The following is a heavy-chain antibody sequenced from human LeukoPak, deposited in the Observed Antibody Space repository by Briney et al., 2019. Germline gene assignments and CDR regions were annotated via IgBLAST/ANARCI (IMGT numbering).Heavy chain of an antibody. CDR3: ARDGSSGWYGDFDY. CDR2: IKQDGSEK. CDR1: GFTFSSYW. Sequence: GGSLRLSCAASGFTFSSYWMSWVRQAPGKGLEWVANIKQDGSEKYYVDSVKGRFTISRDNAKNSLYLQMNSLRAEDTAVYYCARDGSSGWYGDFDYWGQGTLVAVSS. D-gene: IGHD6-19*01. J-gene: IGHJ4*02. V-gene: IGHV3-7*01.